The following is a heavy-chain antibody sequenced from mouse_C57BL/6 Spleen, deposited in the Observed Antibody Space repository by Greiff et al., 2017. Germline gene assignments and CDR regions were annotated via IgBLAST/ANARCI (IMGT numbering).Heavy chain of an antibody. CDR3: AREGYYGNQRYFDY. CDR1: GYTFTDSY. CDR2: IYPGSGNT. D-gene: IGHD2-1*01. Sequence: QVQLQQSGAELVRPGASVKLSCKASGYTFTDSYINWVKQRPGQGLEWIARIYPGSGNTYYNEKFKGKATLTAEKSSSTAYMQLSSLTSEDSAVYFCAREGYYGNQRYFDYWGQGTTLTVSS. J-gene: IGHJ2*01. V-gene: IGHV1-76*01.